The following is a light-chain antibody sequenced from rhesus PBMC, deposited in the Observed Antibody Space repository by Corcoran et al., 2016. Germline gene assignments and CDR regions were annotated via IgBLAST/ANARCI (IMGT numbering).Light chain of an antibody. CDR3: QQYSSVPWT. J-gene: IGKJ1*01. V-gene: IGKV1-25*02. Sequence: DIQMTQSPSSLSASVGDRVTITCRASQGITNDLAWYQQKPGETPKLRIYEASSLQSGIPSRFSGHGSGTDFTLTISSLQSEDFATYYCQQYSSVPWTFGQGTKVEIK. CDR2: EAS. CDR1: QGITND.